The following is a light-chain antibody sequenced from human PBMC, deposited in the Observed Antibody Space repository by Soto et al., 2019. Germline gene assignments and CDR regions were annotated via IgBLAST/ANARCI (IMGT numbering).Light chain of an antibody. V-gene: IGLV2-14*01. CDR3: SSYTSSSTLEV. Sequence: QSVLTQPASVSGSPGQSITISCTGTSSDVGGYNYVSWYQQHPGKAPKLMIYEVSNRPSGVSNRFSGSQSGNTASLTISGLQAEDEADYYCSSYTSSSTLEVFGGGTQLTVL. CDR2: EVS. CDR1: SSDVGGYNY. J-gene: IGLJ2*01.